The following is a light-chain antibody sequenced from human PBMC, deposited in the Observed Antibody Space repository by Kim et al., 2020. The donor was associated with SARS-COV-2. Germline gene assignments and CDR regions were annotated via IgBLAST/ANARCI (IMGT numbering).Light chain of an antibody. CDR2: AAS. CDR3: QQYSNWPYT. J-gene: IGKJ2*01. Sequence: ETVMTQSPDTLSVSPGEGATLSCRASQSVSNNLAWYQQKPGQPPRLLMYAASTRATGIPARFSGSGSGTEFTLTISSLQSEDFAVYYCQQYSNWPYTFGQGTKL. CDR1: QSVSNN. V-gene: IGKV3-15*01.